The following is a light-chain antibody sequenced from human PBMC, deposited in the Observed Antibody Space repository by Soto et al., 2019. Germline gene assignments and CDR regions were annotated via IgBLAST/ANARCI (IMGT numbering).Light chain of an antibody. Sequence: QAVVTQPPSASGTPEQRVTISCSGSSSNIGSNTVNWYQQLPGTAPKLLIYSNNQRPSGVPDRFSGSKSDTSASLAISGLQSEDEADYYCAAWDDGLNGWVFGGGTKLTVL. CDR3: AAWDDGLNGWV. V-gene: IGLV1-44*01. J-gene: IGLJ3*02. CDR1: SSNIGSNT. CDR2: SNN.